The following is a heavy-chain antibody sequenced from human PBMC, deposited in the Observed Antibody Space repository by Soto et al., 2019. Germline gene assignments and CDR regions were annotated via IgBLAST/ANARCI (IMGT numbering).Heavy chain of an antibody. D-gene: IGHD6-19*01. J-gene: IGHJ5*02. CDR2: IYYIGST. CDR3: ASQYSSWYVHS. V-gene: IGHV4-59*01. CDR1: GGSISSYY. Sequence: SETLSLTCTVSGGSISSYYWSWIRQSPGKGLEWIGYIYYIGSTNYNPSLKSRVTISVDTSKSQFSLKLSSVTAADTAVYYCASQYSSWYVHSWGQGALVTVSS.